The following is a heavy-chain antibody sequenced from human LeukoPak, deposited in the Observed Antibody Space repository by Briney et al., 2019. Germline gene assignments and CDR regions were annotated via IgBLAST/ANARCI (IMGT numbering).Heavy chain of an antibody. V-gene: IGHV4-30-2*01. J-gene: IGHJ4*02. CDR2: IYHSGST. CDR3: ASGQSWSRACYY. CDR1: GGSINSGGYY. D-gene: IGHD2-8*01. Sequence: SETLSLTRTVSGGSINSGGYYWSWIRQPPGKGLEWIGYIYHSGSTYYNPPHKSRVTISVDRTENQYSLKLSSVTAADTAVYYCASGQSWSRACYYWGQGNRVSASS.